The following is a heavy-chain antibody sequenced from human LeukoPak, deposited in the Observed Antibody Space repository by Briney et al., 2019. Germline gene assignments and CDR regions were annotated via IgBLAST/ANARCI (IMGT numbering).Heavy chain of an antibody. V-gene: IGHV1-24*01. J-gene: IGHJ1*01. Sequence: GASVKVSCKVSGYTLIELSVQWVRQAPGKGLELMGGFDPEDGETIYAQTFQGRVTMTEDTSTDTAYMELSSVRSEDTAVYYCATGRGYYGQHWGQGTLVPVSS. CDR2: FDPEDGET. CDR3: ATGRGYYGQH. CDR1: GYTLIELS. D-gene: IGHD3-10*01.